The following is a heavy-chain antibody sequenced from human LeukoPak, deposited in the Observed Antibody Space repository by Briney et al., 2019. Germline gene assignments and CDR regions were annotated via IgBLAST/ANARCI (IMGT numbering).Heavy chain of an antibody. CDR2: ISYDGSNK. J-gene: IGHJ4*02. CDR1: GFTFSSYA. V-gene: IGHV3-30*14. D-gene: IGHD4-17*01. Sequence: GGSLRLSCAASGFTFSSYAMHWVRQAPGKGLEWVAVISYDGSNKYYADSVKGRFTISRDNSKNTLYLHMDSLRAEDTAVYYCARDGGYDYGDRFDYWGQGTLVTVSS. CDR3: ARDGGYDYGDRFDY.